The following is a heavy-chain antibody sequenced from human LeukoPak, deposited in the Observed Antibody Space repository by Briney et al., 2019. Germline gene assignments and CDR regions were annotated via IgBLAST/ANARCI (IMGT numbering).Heavy chain of an antibody. D-gene: IGHD7-27*01. CDR1: GFTFDDYA. Sequence: GGSLRLSCAASGFTFDDYAMHWVRQAPGKGLEWVSGISWNSGSIGYADSVKGRFTISRDNAKNSLYLQMNSLRAEDTALYYCARDPVFHLGPGDNWFDPWGQGTLVTVSS. J-gene: IGHJ5*02. V-gene: IGHV3-9*01. CDR2: ISWNSGSI. CDR3: ARDPVFHLGPGDNWFDP.